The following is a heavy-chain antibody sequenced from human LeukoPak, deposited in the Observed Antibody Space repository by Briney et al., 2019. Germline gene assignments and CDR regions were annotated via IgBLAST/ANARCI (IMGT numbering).Heavy chain of an antibody. D-gene: IGHD6-6*01. CDR1: GGSISSYY. Sequence: SETLSLTCTVSGGSISSYYWSWIRQPPGKGLEWIGYIYYSGSTNYNPSLKSRVTISVDTSKNQFSLKLSSVTAADTAVYYCARHRHLSIARNWSDPWGQGTLVTVFS. V-gene: IGHV4-59*08. J-gene: IGHJ5*02. CDR3: ARHRHLSIARNWSDP. CDR2: IYYSGST.